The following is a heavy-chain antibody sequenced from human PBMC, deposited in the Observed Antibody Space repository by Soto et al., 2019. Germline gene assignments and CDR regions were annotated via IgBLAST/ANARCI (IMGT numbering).Heavy chain of an antibody. CDR2: LYYDGSNK. CDR1: GFTFSDYG. CDR3: ARDWVPFT. V-gene: IGHV3-33*01. J-gene: IGHJ5*02. Sequence: QVQLVESGGGVVQPGRSLRLSCAASGFTFSDYGMHWVRQAPGKGLEWVASLYYDGSNKQYADSVRGRFTISRDDAKNTLYLQMNSLRTEDTGVYYCARDWVPFTWGQGTLVTVSS. D-gene: IGHD3-16*01.